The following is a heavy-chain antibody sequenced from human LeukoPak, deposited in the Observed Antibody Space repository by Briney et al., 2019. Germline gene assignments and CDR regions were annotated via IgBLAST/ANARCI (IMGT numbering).Heavy chain of an antibody. CDR1: GYTFTSYD. CDR2: MNPNSGNT. CDR3: ARAPEDTAMVTDY. J-gene: IGHJ4*02. Sequence: ASVKVSFKASGYTFTSYDINWVRQAPGQGLEWMGWMNPNSGNTVYAQKFQGRVTMTRNTSISTAYMELSSLRSEDTAVYYCARAPEDTAMVTDYWGQGTLVTVSS. V-gene: IGHV1-8*01. D-gene: IGHD5-18*01.